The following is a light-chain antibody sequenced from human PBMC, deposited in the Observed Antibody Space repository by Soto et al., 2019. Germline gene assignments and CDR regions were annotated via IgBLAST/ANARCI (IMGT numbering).Light chain of an antibody. CDR1: SSDVGGYNY. J-gene: IGLJ3*02. CDR3: HSYTTTGSLWV. V-gene: IGLV2-8*01. Sequence: QSVLTQPPSASGSPGQSVAISCTGTSSDVGGYNYVSWYQQHPGKAPKLMIYEVNKRPSGVPDRFSGSKSGNTASLTVSGLQAEDEADYYCHSYTTTGSLWVFGGGTKLTVL. CDR2: EVN.